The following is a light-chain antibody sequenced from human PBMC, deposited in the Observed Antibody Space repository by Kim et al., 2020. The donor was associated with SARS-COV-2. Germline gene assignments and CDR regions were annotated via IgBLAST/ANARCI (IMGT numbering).Light chain of an antibody. CDR1: SGHSSYA. Sequence: VKLTCTLSSGHSSYAIAWHQQQPEKGPRFLMKLNSDGTHTKGDGIPDRFSGSSSGAERYLTISSLQSEDEADYYCQTWGTGISWVIGGGTKVTVL. CDR2: LNSDGTH. J-gene: IGLJ3*02. V-gene: IGLV4-69*01. CDR3: QTWGTGISWV.